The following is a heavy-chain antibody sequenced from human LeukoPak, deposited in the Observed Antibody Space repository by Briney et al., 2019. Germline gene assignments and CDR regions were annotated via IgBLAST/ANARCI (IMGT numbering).Heavy chain of an antibody. J-gene: IGHJ4*02. V-gene: IGHV4-61*02. CDR1: GGSISSGSYY. CDR3: ARLYDFWSGYQRARAFDY. Sequence: SQTLSLTCTVSGGSISSGSYYWSWIRQPAGKGLEWIGRIYTSGSTYYNPSLKSRVTISVDTSKNQFSLKLSSVTAADTAVYYCARLYDFWSGYQRARAFDYWGQGTLVTVSS. CDR2: IYTSGST. D-gene: IGHD3-3*01.